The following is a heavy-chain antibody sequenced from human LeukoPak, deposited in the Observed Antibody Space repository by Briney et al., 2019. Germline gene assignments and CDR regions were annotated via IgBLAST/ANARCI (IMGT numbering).Heavy chain of an antibody. Sequence: GGSLRLSCAASGFTFSNYGMHWVRQAPDKGLERVTFIRYDGSNKYYTDSVKGRFTISRDNSKNTLYLQMNSLRAEDTAVYYCAKSRKYSSSPQFYFDYWGQGTLVTVSS. CDR1: GFTFSNYG. J-gene: IGHJ4*02. V-gene: IGHV3-30*02. D-gene: IGHD6-6*01. CDR2: IRYDGSNK. CDR3: AKSRKYSSSPQFYFDY.